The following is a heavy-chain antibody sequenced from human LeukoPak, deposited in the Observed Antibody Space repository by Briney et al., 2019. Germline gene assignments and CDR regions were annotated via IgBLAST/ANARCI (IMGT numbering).Heavy chain of an antibody. V-gene: IGHV4-39*01. Sequence: SETLSLTCTVSGGSISSSSYYWGWIRQPPGKGLEWIGGIYYSGSTYYNPSLKSRVTISVDTSKNRFSLKLSSVTAADTAVYYCARLKGSDYDFWSGPPADYYYYYYMDVWGKGTTVTVSS. CDR2: IYYSGST. J-gene: IGHJ6*03. D-gene: IGHD3-3*01. CDR3: ARLKGSDYDFWSGPPADYYYYYYMDV. CDR1: GGSISSSSYY.